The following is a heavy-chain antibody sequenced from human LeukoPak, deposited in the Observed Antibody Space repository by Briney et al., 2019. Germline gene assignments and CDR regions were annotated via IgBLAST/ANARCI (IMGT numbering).Heavy chain of an antibody. CDR1: GGTFTSYA. D-gene: IGHD4-17*01. CDR2: INTNTGNP. CDR3: AREGYGDYVNWFDP. V-gene: IGHV7-4-1*02. J-gene: IGHJ5*02. Sequence: ASVKVSCKASGGTFTSYAMNWVRQAPGQGLEWMGWINTNTGNPTYAQGFTGRFVFSLDTSVSTAYLQISSLKAEDTAVYYCAREGYGDYVNWFDPWGQGTLVTVSS.